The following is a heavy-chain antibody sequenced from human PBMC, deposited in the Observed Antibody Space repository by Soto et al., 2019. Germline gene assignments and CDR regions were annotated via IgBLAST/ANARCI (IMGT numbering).Heavy chain of an antibody. CDR3: TWLVFDAFNM. J-gene: IGHJ3*02. V-gene: IGHV3-15*01. CDR1: GFSFPNAW. CDR2: IQSTTTGATT. D-gene: IGHD6-6*01. Sequence: GGSLRLSSATSGFSFPNAWMSWVSQTTGKGLEWVGRIQSTTTGATTYYAAPVKGRFSISRDDSKNALYLQMNSLQTEDTGVYYCTWLVFDAFNMWGQGTLVTVSS.